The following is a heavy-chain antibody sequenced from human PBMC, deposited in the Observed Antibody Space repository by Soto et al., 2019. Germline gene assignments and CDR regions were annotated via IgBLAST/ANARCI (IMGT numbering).Heavy chain of an antibody. Sequence: SVKVSCKASGGTFSSYTISWVRQAPGQGLEWMGRIIPILGIANYAQKFQGRVTITADKSTSTAYMELNSLRAEDTAVYYCARDRVVTTYRLYYYYGMDVWGQGTTVTVSS. V-gene: IGHV1-69*04. CDR3: ARDRVVTTYRLYYYYGMDV. J-gene: IGHJ6*02. CDR1: GGTFSSYT. D-gene: IGHD3-3*01. CDR2: IIPILGIA.